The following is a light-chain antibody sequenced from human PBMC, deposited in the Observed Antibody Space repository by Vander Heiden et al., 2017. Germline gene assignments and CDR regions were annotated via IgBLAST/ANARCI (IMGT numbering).Light chain of an antibody. V-gene: IGKV1-13*02. Sequence: IQLTHSPSSLSASVGDRVTITCRASQGISSALAWYQQKPGQAPKLLIYDASSLESGVPSRFSGSGSGTDFTLTISSLQPEDFAAYYCQQFNSYLFTFGPGTKVDIK. CDR2: DAS. CDR3: QQFNSYLFT. J-gene: IGKJ3*01. CDR1: QGISSA.